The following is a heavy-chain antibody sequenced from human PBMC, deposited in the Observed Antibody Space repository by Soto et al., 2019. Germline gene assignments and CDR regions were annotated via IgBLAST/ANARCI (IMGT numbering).Heavy chain of an antibody. J-gene: IGHJ5*02. D-gene: IGHD6-13*01. CDR2: IIPIFGTA. CDR1: GGTFSSYS. Sequence: SVNVSCKSSGGTFSSYSISWVRQAPGQGLECMGWIIPIFGTANYAQKFQGRVTITADKSTSTAYMELSSLRSEDTAVYYCASEHGSRGGNCFDPCGQGTLVTFSS. CDR3: ASEHGSRGGNCFDP. V-gene: IGHV1-69*06.